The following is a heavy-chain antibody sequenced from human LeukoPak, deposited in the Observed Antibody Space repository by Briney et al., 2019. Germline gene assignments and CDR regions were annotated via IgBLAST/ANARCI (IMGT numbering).Heavy chain of an antibody. V-gene: IGHV3-23*01. J-gene: IGHJ4*02. CDR1: GFAFSSYA. CDR3: ATIGKGNSPIDY. Sequence: GGSLRLPCVASGFAFSSYAMSWVRQAPGKGLEWVSSLNGIGGSTYYAESVKGRFTISRDNTKDALYLQMNSLRAEDTAVYYCATIGKGNSPIDYRGRGTLVTVSS. D-gene: IGHD4-23*01. CDR2: LNGIGGST.